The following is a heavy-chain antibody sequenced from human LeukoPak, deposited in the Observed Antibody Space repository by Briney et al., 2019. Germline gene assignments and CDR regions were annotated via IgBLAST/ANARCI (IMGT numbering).Heavy chain of an antibody. Sequence: SETLSLTCTVSGDPISSGSYYWSWIRRPAGKGLEWIGRIYTSGSINYNTSLKSRVTISVDTSKNQFSLKLSSVTAADTAVYYCARDSGHYDILTGYTEWGPFDYWGQGTLVTVSS. J-gene: IGHJ4*02. CDR3: ARDSGHYDILTGYTEWGPFDY. CDR2: IYTSGSI. CDR1: GDPISSGSYY. V-gene: IGHV4-61*02. D-gene: IGHD3-9*01.